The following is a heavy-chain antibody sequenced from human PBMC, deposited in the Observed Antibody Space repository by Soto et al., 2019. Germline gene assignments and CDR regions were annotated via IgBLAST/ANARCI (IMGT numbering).Heavy chain of an antibody. J-gene: IGHJ4*02. CDR2: IYYNGST. CDR1: GGSISSGGYY. Sequence: SETLSLTCTVSGGSISSGGYYWSWIRQHPGKGLEWIGYIYYNGSTYYNPSLKSRVTISVDTSKNQFSLKLSSVTAADTAVYYCAREGMTTVTTDDYWGQETLVTVSS. D-gene: IGHD4-17*01. V-gene: IGHV4-31*03. CDR3: AREGMTTVTTDDY.